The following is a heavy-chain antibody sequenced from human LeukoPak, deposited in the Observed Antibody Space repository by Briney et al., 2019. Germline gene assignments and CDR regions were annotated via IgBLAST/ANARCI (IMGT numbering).Heavy chain of an antibody. D-gene: IGHD3-3*01. CDR1: GGSISSSSYY. J-gene: IGHJ4*02. CDR3: ARHLMEWFPYAPFY. CDR2: IYYSGST. Sequence: PSETLSLTCTVSGGSISSSSYYWGWIRQPPGKGLEWIGSIYYSGSTYYNPSLKSRVTISVDTSKNQFSLKLSSVTAADTAVYYCARHLMEWFPYAPFYWGQGTLVTVSS. V-gene: IGHV4-39*01.